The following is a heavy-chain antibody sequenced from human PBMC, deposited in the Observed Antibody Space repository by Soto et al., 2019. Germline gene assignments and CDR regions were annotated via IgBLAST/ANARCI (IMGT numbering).Heavy chain of an antibody. Sequence: SETLCLTCTVSGGSISSSSYYWGWIRQPPGKGLEWIGSIYYSGSTYYNPSLKSRVTISVDTSKNQFSLKLSSVTAADTAVYYCASTASIAAAGIRWGQGTLVTVSS. CDR2: IYYSGST. D-gene: IGHD6-13*01. J-gene: IGHJ4*02. CDR1: GGSISSSSYY. CDR3: ASTASIAAAGIR. V-gene: IGHV4-39*01.